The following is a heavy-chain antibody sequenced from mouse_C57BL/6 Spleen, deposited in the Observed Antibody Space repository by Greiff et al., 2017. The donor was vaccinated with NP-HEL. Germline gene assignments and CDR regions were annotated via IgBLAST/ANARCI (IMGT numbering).Heavy chain of an antibody. D-gene: IGHD1-1*01. Sequence: EVKVEESEGGLVQPGSSMKLSCTASGFTFSDYYMAWVRQVPEKGLEWVANINYDGSSTYYLDSLKSRFIISRDNAKNILYLQMSSLKSEDTATYYCARFTTVVAPYWYFDVWGTGTTVTVSS. V-gene: IGHV5-16*01. J-gene: IGHJ1*03. CDR3: ARFTTVVAPYWYFDV. CDR1: GFTFSDYY. CDR2: INYDGSST.